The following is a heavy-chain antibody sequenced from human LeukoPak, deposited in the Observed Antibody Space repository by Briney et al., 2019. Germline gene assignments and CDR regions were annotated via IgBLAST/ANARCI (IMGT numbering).Heavy chain of an antibody. J-gene: IGHJ4*02. D-gene: IGHD5-18*01. V-gene: IGHV3-7*01. CDR3: ARTGRRGYSYGYPNFDY. CDR1: GFTFSSFW. Sequence: GGSLRLSCAASGFTFSSFWMSWVRQAPGKGLEWVANIKPDGSEKYSVDSVKGRFTISRDNAKNSLYLQMNSLRAEDTAVYYCARTGRRGYSYGYPNFDYWGQGTLVTVSS. CDR2: IKPDGSEK.